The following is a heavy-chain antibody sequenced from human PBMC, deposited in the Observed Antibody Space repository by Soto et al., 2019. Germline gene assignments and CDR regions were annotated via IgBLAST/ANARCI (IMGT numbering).Heavy chain of an antibody. J-gene: IGHJ5*02. CDR2: IYHSGST. Sequence: PSETLSLTCAVSGGSISSGGYSWSWIRQPPGKGLEWIGYIYHSGSTYYNPSLKSRVTISVDRSKNQFSLKLSSVTAADTAVYYCAWGDSNYVPNWFDPWGQGTLVTVSS. V-gene: IGHV4-30-2*01. CDR3: AWGDSNYVPNWFDP. D-gene: IGHD4-4*01. CDR1: GGSISSGGYS.